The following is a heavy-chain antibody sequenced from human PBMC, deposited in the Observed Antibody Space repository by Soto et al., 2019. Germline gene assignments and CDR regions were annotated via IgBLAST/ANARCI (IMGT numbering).Heavy chain of an antibody. V-gene: IGHV3-33*03. CDR3: ARWGCSGSNCNLNQRSFDL. Sequence: QVQLVESGGGVVQPGRSLRLSCAASGFIFNEYGMHWVRQAPGKGLEWVAVIWYDGSNKYYADSVKGRFTFSRDNFKNTMSLQMNSLRVEDTAVYYCARWGCSGSNCNLNQRSFDLWGQGALVTVSS. J-gene: IGHJ4*02. CDR2: IWYDGSNK. CDR1: GFIFNEYG. D-gene: IGHD2-15*01.